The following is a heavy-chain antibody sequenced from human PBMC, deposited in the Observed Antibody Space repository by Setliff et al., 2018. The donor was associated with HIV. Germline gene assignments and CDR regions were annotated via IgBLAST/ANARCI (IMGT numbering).Heavy chain of an antibody. CDR1: GFTFSNYW. J-gene: IGHJ4*02. Sequence: GGSLRLSCAASGFTFSNYWMSWVRQTPGRGLEWVANIKQDGSDKFYVGSVRGRFTVSRDNARNSLFLQMNSLRVEDTAVYYCASAKGLNYWGQGAQVTVSS. CDR3: ASAKGLNY. V-gene: IGHV3-7*01. CDR2: IKQDGSDK.